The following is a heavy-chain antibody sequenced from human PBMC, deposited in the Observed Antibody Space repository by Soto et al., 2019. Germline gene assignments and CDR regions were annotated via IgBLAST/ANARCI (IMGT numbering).Heavy chain of an antibody. Sequence: PGGSLTLSCAPVGFSFTSYSMKWVRQAPGKGLEWVSYISSSSSTIYYADSVKGRFTISRDNAKNSLYLQMNSLRDEDTAVYYCARVNYYDSSGSYTGELDYWGQGT. D-gene: IGHD3-22*01. CDR1: GFSFTSYS. V-gene: IGHV3-48*02. CDR3: ARVNYYDSSGSYTGELDY. J-gene: IGHJ4*02. CDR2: ISSSSSTI.